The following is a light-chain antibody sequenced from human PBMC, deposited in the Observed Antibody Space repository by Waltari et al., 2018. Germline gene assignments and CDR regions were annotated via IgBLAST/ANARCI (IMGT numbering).Light chain of an antibody. CDR3: QQYNNWLT. Sequence: EIVMTQSPATLSVSPGERATLSCRASQRVSSNLAWYQQKPGQAPRLLIYGASTRATGIPARFSGSGSGTEFTLNISSLQSEDFAVYYCQQYNNWLTFGGGTKVEIK. V-gene: IGKV3D-15*01. CDR2: GAS. J-gene: IGKJ4*01. CDR1: QRVSSN.